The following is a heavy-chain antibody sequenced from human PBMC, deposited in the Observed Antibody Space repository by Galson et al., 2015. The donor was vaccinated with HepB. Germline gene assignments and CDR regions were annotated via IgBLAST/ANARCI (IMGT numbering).Heavy chain of an antibody. CDR2: ISYDGTNK. CDR1: GFAFSNYA. CDR3: AKDGGYCTSTTCPPLDY. D-gene: IGHD2-2*01. V-gene: IGHV3-30-3*01. Sequence: SLRLSCAASGFAFSNYALHWVRQAPGKGLEWVTVISYDGTNKYYADSVKGRFTISRDNSKNTVYLQMNSLRAEDTAIYYCAKDGGYCTSTTCPPLDYWGQGTLVTVSS. J-gene: IGHJ4*02.